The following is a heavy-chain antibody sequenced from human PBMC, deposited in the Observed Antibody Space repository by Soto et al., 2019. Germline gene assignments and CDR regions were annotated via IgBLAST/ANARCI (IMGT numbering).Heavy chain of an antibody. V-gene: IGHV4-30-2*01. CDR2: IYHSWST. J-gene: IGHJ5*02. CDR1: GVSISSGGYS. Sequence: SGPLSLTCAVSGVSISSGGYSWSWIRQPPGKGLEWIGYIYHSWSTSYNTSLKSRVTISVDRSKNQFSLKLSSVTAADTAVYYCARVYSSSWTGWFDPWGQGTLVTVSS. D-gene: IGHD6-13*01. CDR3: ARVYSSSWTGWFDP.